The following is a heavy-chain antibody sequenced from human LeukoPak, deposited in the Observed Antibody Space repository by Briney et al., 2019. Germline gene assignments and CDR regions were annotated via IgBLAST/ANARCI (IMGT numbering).Heavy chain of an antibody. D-gene: IGHD2-2*01. CDR3: AKGHPVMRLVPAAILSH. CDR1: TFTFSTYW. Sequence: PGGSLRLSCAASTFTFSTYWMTWVRQAPGKGPEFVANINQDGSVKNYVDSVKGRFTISRDNSKNTLYLQMNSLRAEDTAVYYCAKGHPVMRLVPAAILSHWGQGTLVTVSS. J-gene: IGHJ4*02. CDR2: INQDGSVK. V-gene: IGHV3-7*03.